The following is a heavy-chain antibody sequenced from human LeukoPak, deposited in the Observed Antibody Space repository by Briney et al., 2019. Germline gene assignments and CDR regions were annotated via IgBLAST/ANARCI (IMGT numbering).Heavy chain of an antibody. CDR1: GYTFTSYY. D-gene: IGHD2-2*02. CDR2: INPSGGST. V-gene: IGHV1-46*01. Sequence: ASVKVSCKASGYTFTSYYMHWVRQAPGQGLEWMGIINPSGGSTSYAQKFQGRVTMTRDTSTSTAYMELSSLRSEDTAVYYCATVVVPAAIDRYGMDVWGQGTTVTVSS. J-gene: IGHJ6*02. CDR3: ATVVVPAAIDRYGMDV.